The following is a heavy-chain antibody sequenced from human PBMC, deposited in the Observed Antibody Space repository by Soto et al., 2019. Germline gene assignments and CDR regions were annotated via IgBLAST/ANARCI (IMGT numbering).Heavy chain of an antibody. V-gene: IGHV1-8*01. J-gene: IGHJ5*02. D-gene: IGHD5-12*01. CDR1: GYTFTSYD. Sequence: ASVKVSCKASGYTFTSYDINWVRQATGQGLEWMGWMNPNSGNTGYAQKFQGRVTMTTDTSTTTAYLELRSLRSDDTAVYYCARHHGPTTSENWFDPWGQGTLVTVS. CDR2: MNPNSGNT. CDR3: ARHHGPTTSENWFDP.